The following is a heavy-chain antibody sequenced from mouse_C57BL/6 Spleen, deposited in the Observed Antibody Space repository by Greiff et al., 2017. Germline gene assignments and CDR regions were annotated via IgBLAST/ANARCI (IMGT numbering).Heavy chain of an antibody. CDR2: INPGSGGT. J-gene: IGHJ4*01. V-gene: IGHV1-54*01. CDR3: ASNYYAMDY. Sequence: VKLQESGAELVRPGTSVKVSCKASGYAFTNYLIEWVKQRPGPGLEWIGVINPGSGGTNYNEKFKGKATLTADNSSSTAYMQLSSLTSADSAVYFCASNYYAMDYWGQGTSVTVSS. CDR1: GYAFTNYL.